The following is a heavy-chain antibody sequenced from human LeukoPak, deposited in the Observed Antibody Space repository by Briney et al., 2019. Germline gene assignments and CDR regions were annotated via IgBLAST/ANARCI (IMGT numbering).Heavy chain of an antibody. CDR2: ISSSSSTI. D-gene: IGHD6-19*01. CDR3: ARDPDRQWLVLWHYFDY. CDR1: GFTFSSYS. J-gene: IGHJ4*02. V-gene: IGHV3-48*04. Sequence: GGSLRLSCAASGFTFSSYSMNWVRQAPGKGLEWVSYISSSSSTIYYADSVKGRFTISRDNAKNSLYLQMNSLRAEDTAVYYCARDPDRQWLVLWHYFDYWGQGTLVTVSS.